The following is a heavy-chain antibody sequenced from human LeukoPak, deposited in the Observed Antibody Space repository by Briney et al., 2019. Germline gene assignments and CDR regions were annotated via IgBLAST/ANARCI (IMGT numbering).Heavy chain of an antibody. CDR1: SGSISTSNYY. D-gene: IGHD4-17*01. CDR2: IYYSGST. V-gene: IGHV4-61*01. J-gene: IGHJ2*01. Sequence: SETLSLTCTVSSGSISTSNYYWSWIRQPPGKGLEWIGYIYYSGSTNYNPPLKSRVTISVDTSKNQFSLKLSSVTAADTAVYYCARGDGWYFDLWGRGTLVTVSS. CDR3: ARGDGWYFDL.